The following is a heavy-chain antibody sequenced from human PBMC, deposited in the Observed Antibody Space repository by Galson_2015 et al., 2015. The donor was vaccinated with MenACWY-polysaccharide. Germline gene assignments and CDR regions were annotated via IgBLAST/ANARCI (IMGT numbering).Heavy chain of an antibody. CDR3: ARFYDFWSGFYIDY. Sequence: SLRLSCAASGFTVYDFYIGWIRQAPGKGLEWVSYISGSGGTMYSADSLKGRFIISRDNAKKSIYLQMSGLTAEDTAIYYCARFYDFWSGFYIDYWGQGILVTVSS. J-gene: IGHJ4*02. V-gene: IGHV3-11*01. CDR2: ISGSGGTM. CDR1: GFTVYDFY. D-gene: IGHD3-3*01.